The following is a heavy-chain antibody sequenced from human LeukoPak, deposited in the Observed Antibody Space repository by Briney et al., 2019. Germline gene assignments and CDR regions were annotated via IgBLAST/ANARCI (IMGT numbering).Heavy chain of an antibody. CDR1: GFTFSSYG. V-gene: IGHV3-30*02. J-gene: IGHJ4*02. CDR2: IRYDGSNK. Sequence: GGSLRLSCAASGFTFSSYGMHWVRQAPGKGLEWVAFIRYDGSNKYYADSVKGRFTISRDNSKNTPSLQMNSLRAEDTAVYYCAKDPGAGYYDSSGYGPLDYWGQGTLVTVSS. CDR3: AKDPGAGYYDSSGYGPLDY. D-gene: IGHD3-22*01.